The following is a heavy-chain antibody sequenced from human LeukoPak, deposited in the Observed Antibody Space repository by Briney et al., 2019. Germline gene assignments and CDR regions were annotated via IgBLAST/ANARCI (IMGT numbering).Heavy chain of an antibody. CDR2: ISWNSGNI. D-gene: IGHD3-10*01. CDR3: AREYGAPLQAAFDI. J-gene: IGHJ3*02. V-gene: IGHV3-9*01. Sequence: GRSLRLSCAASGFVIDGYVMHWVRQAPGKGLEWVSGISWNSGNIGYADSVKGRFTISRDNSKNTLYLQMNSLRAEDTAVYYCAREYGAPLQAAFDIWGQGTMVTVSS. CDR1: GFVIDGYV.